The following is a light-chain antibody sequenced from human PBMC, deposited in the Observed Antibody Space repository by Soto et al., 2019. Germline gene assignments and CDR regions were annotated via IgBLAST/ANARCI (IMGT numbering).Light chain of an antibody. V-gene: IGKV3-20*01. CDR1: QSVSSSF. J-gene: IGKJ3*01. CDR2: GAS. CDR3: QQYGSSPFT. Sequence: EIVLTQSPGTLSLSPGERATLSCRASQSVSSSFLAWYQQKPGQAPRLVIYGASSRATGITDRFSGSGSGTDFTLTISRLEPEDFAVYYCQQYGSSPFTFGPGTKVDIK.